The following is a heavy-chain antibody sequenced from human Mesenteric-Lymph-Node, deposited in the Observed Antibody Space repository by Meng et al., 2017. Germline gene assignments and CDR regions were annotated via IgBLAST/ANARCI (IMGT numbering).Heavy chain of an antibody. V-gene: IGHV6-1*01. CDR2: TYFRSKWYN. CDR3: ARDSSSSAYSPFDY. Sequence: QGQLQPSGPGLVKPSQTVSLPCANSEDSGSRNSAAWNWSRHSPSRGLEWLGRTYFRSKWYNDYAVSVKSRITINPDTSKNQFSLQLNSVTPEDTAVYYCARDSSSSAYSPFDYWGQGTLVTVSS. CDR1: EDSGSRNSAA. D-gene: IGHD3-22*01. J-gene: IGHJ4*02.